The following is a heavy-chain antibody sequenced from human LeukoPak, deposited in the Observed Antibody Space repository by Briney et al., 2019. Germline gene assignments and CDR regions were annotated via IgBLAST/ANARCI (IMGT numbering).Heavy chain of an antibody. J-gene: IGHJ3*02. D-gene: IGHD3-3*01. CDR1: GFTFSSYS. CDR2: ISSSSSYI. CDR3: ARGVWSANDAFDI. Sequence: GGSLRLSCAASGFTFSSYSMNWVRQAPGKGLEWVSSISSSSSYIYYADSVKGRFTISRDNAKNSLYLQMNSLRAEDTAVYYCARGVWSANDAFDIWGQGTMVTVSS. V-gene: IGHV3-21*01.